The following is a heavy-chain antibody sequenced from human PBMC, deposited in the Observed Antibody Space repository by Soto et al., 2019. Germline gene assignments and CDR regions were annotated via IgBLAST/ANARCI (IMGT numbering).Heavy chain of an antibody. CDR3: ARDDLYYYYGMDV. CDR2: ISAYNGNT. CDR1: GYTFTSYG. V-gene: IGHV1-18*01. Sequence: ASVKVSCKASGYTFTSYGISWVRQAPGQGLEWMGWISAYNGNTDYAQKLQGRVTMTTDTSTSAAYMELRSLRSDDTAVYYCARDDLYYYYGMDVWGQGTTVTVSS. J-gene: IGHJ6*02.